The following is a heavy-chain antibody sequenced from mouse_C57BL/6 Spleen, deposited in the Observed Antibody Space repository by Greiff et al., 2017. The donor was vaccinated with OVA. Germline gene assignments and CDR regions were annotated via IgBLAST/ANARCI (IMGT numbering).Heavy chain of an antibody. CDR1: GYTFTDYE. CDR2: IDPETGGT. D-gene: IGHD1-1*01. V-gene: IGHV1-15*01. J-gene: IGHJ4*01. CDR3: TSTNYYGSSDYAMDY. Sequence: VQLKESGAELVRPGASVTLSCKASGYTFTDYEMHWVKQTPVHGLEWIGAIDPETGGTAYNQKFKGKAILTADKSSSTAYMELRSLTSEDSAVYYCTSTNYYGSSDYAMDYWGQGTSVTVSS.